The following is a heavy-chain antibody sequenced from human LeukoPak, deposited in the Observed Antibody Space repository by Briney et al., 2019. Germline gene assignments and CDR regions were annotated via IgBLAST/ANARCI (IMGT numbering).Heavy chain of an antibody. Sequence: GGSLRLSCGDSTFNFSDYGMHWVRQAPGKGLEWLALISYDGRTKFYADSLKGRFTISRDNSKNTLYLQMNSLRAEDTAVYYCAREGIGYYDSSGQGYYFDYWGQGTLVTVSS. V-gene: IGHV3-30*03. D-gene: IGHD3-22*01. CDR2: ISYDGRTK. CDR1: TFNFSDYG. CDR3: AREGIGYYDSSGQGYYFDY. J-gene: IGHJ4*02.